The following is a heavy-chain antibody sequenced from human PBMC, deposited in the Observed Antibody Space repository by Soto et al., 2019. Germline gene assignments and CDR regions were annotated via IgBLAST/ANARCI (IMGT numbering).Heavy chain of an antibody. Sequence: SETLSLTCTVSGGSISSGGYYWSWIRQHPGKGLEWIGYIYYSGSTYYNPSLKSRVTISVDSSKNQFSLKLSSVTAADTAVYYCARAGIGYDFWSGYYTRGGNWFDPWGQGTLVTVSP. CDR1: GGSISSGGYY. V-gene: IGHV4-31*02. J-gene: IGHJ5*02. D-gene: IGHD3-3*01. CDR2: IYYSGST. CDR3: ARAGIGYDFWSGYYTRGGNWFDP.